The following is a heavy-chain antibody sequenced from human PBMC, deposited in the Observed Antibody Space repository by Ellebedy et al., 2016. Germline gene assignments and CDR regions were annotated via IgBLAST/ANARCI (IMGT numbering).Heavy chain of an antibody. Sequence: GESLKISCAASGLTFSKFAMTWVRQAPGKGLEWVSYISGSSSYTHYADSVKGRFTISRDNAKNSLYLQMNSLRDEDTAVYYCARGGLSVKGYYYYGMDVWGQGTTVTVSS. CDR2: ISGSSSYT. CDR3: ARGGLSVKGYYYYGMDV. CDR1: GLTFSKFA. V-gene: IGHV3-21*01. J-gene: IGHJ6*02. D-gene: IGHD4-11*01.